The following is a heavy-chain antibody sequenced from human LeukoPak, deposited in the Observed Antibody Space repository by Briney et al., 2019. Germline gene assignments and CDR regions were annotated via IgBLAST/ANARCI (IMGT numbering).Heavy chain of an antibody. J-gene: IGHJ5*02. CDR2: IYYSGST. D-gene: IGHD3-9*01. CDR1: GGSISSSSYY. CDR3: ARDKENYDILTGP. Sequence: SETLSLTCTVSGGSISSSSYYWGWIRQPPGKGLEWIGSIYYSGSTYYNPSLKSRVTMSIDTSKNQFSLQLSSVTAADTAVYYCARDKENYDILTGPWGQGTLVTVSS. V-gene: IGHV4-39*07.